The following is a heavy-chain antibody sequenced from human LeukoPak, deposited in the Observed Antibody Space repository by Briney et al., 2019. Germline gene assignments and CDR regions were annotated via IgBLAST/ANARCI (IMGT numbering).Heavy chain of an antibody. Sequence: SETLSLTCAVYGGSFSGYYWSWIRQPPGKGLEWIGEINHSGSTNYNPSLKSRVTISVDTSKNQFSLKLSSVTAADTAVYYCARGRRGIVGYCSSTSCYTHRRYEFDYWGQGTLVTVSS. V-gene: IGHV4-34*01. CDR1: GGSFSGYY. D-gene: IGHD2-2*02. CDR3: ARGRRGIVGYCSSTSCYTHRRYEFDY. CDR2: INHSGST. J-gene: IGHJ4*02.